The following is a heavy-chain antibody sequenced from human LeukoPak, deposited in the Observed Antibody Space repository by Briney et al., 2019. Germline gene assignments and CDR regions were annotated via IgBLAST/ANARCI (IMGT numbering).Heavy chain of an antibody. CDR1: GGSISSYY. Sequence: PSETLSLTCTVSGGSISSYYWSWIRQPPGKGLEWIGYIYYSGSTNYNPSLKSRVTISVDTSKNQFSLKLSSVTAADTAVYYCARRGYHSEISPYYYYYYMDVWGKGTTVTIS. CDR2: IYYSGST. V-gene: IGHV4-59*01. CDR3: ARRGYHSEISPYYYYYYMDV. J-gene: IGHJ6*03. D-gene: IGHD1-20*01.